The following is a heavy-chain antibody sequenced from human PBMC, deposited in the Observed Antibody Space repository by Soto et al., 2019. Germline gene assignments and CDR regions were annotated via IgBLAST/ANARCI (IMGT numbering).Heavy chain of an antibody. CDR1: GCSISSYY. CDR2: IYYSGST. CDR3: ARRWGRTFDY. J-gene: IGHJ4*02. V-gene: IGHV4-59*08. D-gene: IGHD7-27*01. Sequence: SETLSLTCTVSGCSISSYYWSWIRQPPGKGLEWIGYIYYSGSTNYNPSLKSRVTISVDTSKNQFSLKLSSVTAADTAVYYCARRWGRTFDYWGQGTLVTSPQ.